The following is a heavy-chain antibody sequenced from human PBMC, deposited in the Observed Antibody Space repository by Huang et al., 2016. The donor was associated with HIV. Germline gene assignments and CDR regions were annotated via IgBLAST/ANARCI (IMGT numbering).Heavy chain of an antibody. CDR1: GYTFAAHG. CDR3: VSKVRGFNL. V-gene: IGHV1-18*01. CDR2: ISAYKGNT. J-gene: IGHJ4*02. D-gene: IGHD5-12*01. Sequence: QVQFLQSGPEAKKPGASVKVSCKASGYTFAAHGLSWVRQAPGQGLEWMGLISAYKGNTDETQKFEGMVALTTDTSTNTVFLEVRSLRSDETAVYYCVSKVRGFNLWGPGTLVTVSS.